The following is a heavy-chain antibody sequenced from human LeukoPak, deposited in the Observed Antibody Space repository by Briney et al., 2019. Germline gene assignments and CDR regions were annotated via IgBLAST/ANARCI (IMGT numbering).Heavy chain of an antibody. Sequence: PWGSLRLSCSASGLTLNNYWLHWVRPAPGKGLVWVSRISPDGSVRDYADSVKGRFTISRDNAKNTLYLQMNSLRVEDTAIYFCLNHEYGDFYVGGGQGTLVTVSS. CDR1: GLTLNNYW. J-gene: IGHJ4*02. V-gene: IGHV3-74*01. CDR3: LNHEYGDFYVG. D-gene: IGHD4-17*01. CDR2: ISPDGSVR.